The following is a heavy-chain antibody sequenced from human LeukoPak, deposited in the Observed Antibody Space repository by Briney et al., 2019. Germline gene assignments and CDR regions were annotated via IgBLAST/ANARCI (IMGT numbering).Heavy chain of an antibody. J-gene: IGHJ6*02. CDR3: ARVGSGYSYASYGMDV. CDR1: GGSVSSGRYY. D-gene: IGHD5-18*01. CDR2: IYYSGST. V-gene: IGHV4-61*01. Sequence: SGTLSLTCTVSGGSVSSGRYYWSWIRQPPGKGLEWIGNIYYSGSTNYHPSLKSRVTISVDTSKNQFSLKLTSVTAADTAVYYCARVGSGYSYASYGMDVWGQGTTVTVSS.